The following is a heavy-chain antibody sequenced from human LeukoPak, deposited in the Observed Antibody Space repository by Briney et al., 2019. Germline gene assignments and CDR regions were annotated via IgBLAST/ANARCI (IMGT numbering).Heavy chain of an antibody. V-gene: IGHV3-23*01. CDR3: AKDDAWLQYNY. CDR2: ISPSGDIK. J-gene: IGHJ4*02. Sequence: GGTLRLSCVASGFTFSRHGMNWVRQAPGKGLEWVSGISPSGDIKYYADSVKGRFTISRDNSKNTLYLQMNSLRVEDTAVFYCAKDDAWLQYNYWGQGTLVTVSS. CDR1: GFTFSRHG. D-gene: IGHD5-24*01.